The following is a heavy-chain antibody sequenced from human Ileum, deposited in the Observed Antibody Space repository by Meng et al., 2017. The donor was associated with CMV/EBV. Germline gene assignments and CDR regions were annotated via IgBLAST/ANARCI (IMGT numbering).Heavy chain of an antibody. CDR2: ITGPGSTI. D-gene: IGHD4-17*01. V-gene: IGHV3-11*01. J-gene: IGHJ4*02. CDR1: GFPFGAYY. Sequence: LRLSCPASGFPFGAYYMTWIRQAPGKGLEWISYITGPGSTIYYADSVKGRFTISRDNAKNSLYLQMNSLRAEDTAVYYCARGNYGFDYWGQGTLVTVSS. CDR3: ARGNYGFDY.